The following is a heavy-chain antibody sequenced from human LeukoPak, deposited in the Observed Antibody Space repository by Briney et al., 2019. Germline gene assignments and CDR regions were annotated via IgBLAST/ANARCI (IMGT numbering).Heavy chain of an antibody. V-gene: IGHV4-4*02. D-gene: IGHD3-22*01. J-gene: IGHJ6*02. Sequence: SETLSLTCAVSGGPISSSNWWSWVRQPPGKGLEWIGEINHSGSTNYNPSLKSRVTISVDTSKNQFSLKLSSVTAADTAVYYCASMEYYYDSSGYYSPWGMDVWGQGTTVTVSS. CDR1: GGPISSSNW. CDR2: INHSGST. CDR3: ASMEYYYDSSGYYSPWGMDV.